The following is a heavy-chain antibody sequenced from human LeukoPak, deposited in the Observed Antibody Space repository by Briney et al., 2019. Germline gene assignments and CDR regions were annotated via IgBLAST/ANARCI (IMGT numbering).Heavy chain of an antibody. CDR2: ISSAGGYI. CDR3: ARDEGSDYYYYYMDV. Sequence: GXXLRLSCAASGLSFSSYSMNWVRQAPGKGLEWVSSISSAGGYIHYADSVKGRFTISRDNAKNSLYLQMNSLRVEDTAIYYCARDEGSDYYYYYMDVWGKGTTVTVSS. CDR1: GLSFSSYS. J-gene: IGHJ6*03. D-gene: IGHD6-19*01. V-gene: IGHV3-21*01.